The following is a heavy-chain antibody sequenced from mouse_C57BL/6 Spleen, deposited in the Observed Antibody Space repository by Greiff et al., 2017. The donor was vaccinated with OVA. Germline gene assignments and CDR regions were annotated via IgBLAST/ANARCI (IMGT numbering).Heavy chain of an antibody. Sequence: DVMLVESGGGLVQPGGSLKLSCAASGFTFSDYYMYWVRQTPEKRLEWVAYISNGGGSTYYPDTVKGRFTISIDNAKNTLYLQMSRLKSEDKAMYYFARRGLLPENAMDYWGHGTSVTVSS. CDR1: GFTFSDYY. V-gene: IGHV5-12*01. CDR2: ISNGGGST. J-gene: IGHJ4*01. CDR3: ARRGLLPENAMDY. D-gene: IGHD1-1*01.